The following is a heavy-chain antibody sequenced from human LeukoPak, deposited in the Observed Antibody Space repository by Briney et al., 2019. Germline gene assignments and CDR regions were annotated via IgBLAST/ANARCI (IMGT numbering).Heavy chain of an antibody. D-gene: IGHD3-16*02. V-gene: IGHV3-64*01. CDR2: ISSNGGST. J-gene: IGHJ4*02. CDR1: GFTFSSYA. CDR3: ALYYDYVWGSYRTLFDY. Sequence: GGSLRLSCAAFGFTFSSYAMHWVRQAPGKGLEYVSAISSNGGSTYYANSVKGRFTISRDNSKNTLYLQMNSLRAEDTAVYYCALYYDYVWGSYRTLFDYWGQGTLVTVSS.